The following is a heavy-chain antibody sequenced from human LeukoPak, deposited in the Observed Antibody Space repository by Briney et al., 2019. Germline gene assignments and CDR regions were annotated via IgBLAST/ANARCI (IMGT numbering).Heavy chain of an antibody. CDR2: ISSSSSYI. J-gene: IGHJ4*02. Sequence: GGSLRLSCAASGFTFSSYWMSWVRQAPGKGLEWVSSISSSSSYIYYADSVKGRFTISRDNAKNSLYLQMNSLRAEDTAVYYCAREGGRYCSGGSCYYIPFDYWGQGTLVTVSS. V-gene: IGHV3-21*01. CDR3: AREGGRYCSGGSCYYIPFDY. D-gene: IGHD2-15*01. CDR1: GFTFSSYW.